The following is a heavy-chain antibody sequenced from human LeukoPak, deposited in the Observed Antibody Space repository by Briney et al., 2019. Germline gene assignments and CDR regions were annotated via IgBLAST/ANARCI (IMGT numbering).Heavy chain of an antibody. V-gene: IGHV3-49*04. CDR3: PLSLDSGYDPYYFDY. CDR2: IRSKAYGGTT. D-gene: IGHD5-12*01. CDR1: GFTFGDYA. J-gene: IGHJ4*02. Sequence: PGGSLRLPCTASGFTFGDYAMSWVRQAPGKGLEWVGFIRSKAYGGTTEYAASVKGRFTISRDDSKSIAYLQMNSLKTEDTAVYYCPLSLDSGYDPYYFDYWGQGTLVTVSS.